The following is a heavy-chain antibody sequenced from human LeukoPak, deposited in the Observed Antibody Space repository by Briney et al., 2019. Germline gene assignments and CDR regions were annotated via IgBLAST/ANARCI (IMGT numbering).Heavy chain of an antibody. CDR1: GFTFSWYS. CDR3: ARVYDSSGYYRGPLGY. V-gene: IGHV3-30*04. Sequence: GGALRLSRAGSGFTFSWYSFHWGRQGPGKGVGGVAGLLYDGSNKYYADSVKGRFTISRDNSKNTLYLQMNSLRAEDTAVYYCARVYDSSGYYRGPLGYWGQGTLVTVSS. D-gene: IGHD3-22*01. J-gene: IGHJ4*02. CDR2: LLYDGSNK.